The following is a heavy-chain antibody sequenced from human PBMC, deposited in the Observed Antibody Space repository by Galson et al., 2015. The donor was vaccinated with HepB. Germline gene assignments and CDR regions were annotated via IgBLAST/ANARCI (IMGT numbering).Heavy chain of an antibody. D-gene: IGHD3-10*01. Sequence: SVKVSCKASGGTFSSYTISWVRQAPGQGLEWMGRIIPILGIANYAQKFQGRVTITADKSTSTAYMELSSLRSEDTAVYYCVYLRGITMVRGVAQNYYFDYWGQGTLVTVSS. J-gene: IGHJ4*02. V-gene: IGHV1-69*02. CDR1: GGTFSSYT. CDR2: IIPILGIA. CDR3: VYLRGITMVRGVAQNYYFDY.